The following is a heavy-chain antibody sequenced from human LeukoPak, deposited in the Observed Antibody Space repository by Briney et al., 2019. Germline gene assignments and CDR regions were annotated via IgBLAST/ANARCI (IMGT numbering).Heavy chain of an antibody. CDR1: GGSITSSTYY. J-gene: IGHJ3*02. D-gene: IGHD5-24*01. CDR2: IYYSGST. V-gene: IGHV4-39*01. CDR3: ARRPPWLQHAFDI. Sequence: SETLSLTCTVSGGSITSSTYYWGWIRQPPGKGLEWIGTIYYSGSTYYSPSLKSRLMISVDTSKNQFSLKLSSVTAADTAVYYCARRPPWLQHAFDIWGQGTMVTVSS.